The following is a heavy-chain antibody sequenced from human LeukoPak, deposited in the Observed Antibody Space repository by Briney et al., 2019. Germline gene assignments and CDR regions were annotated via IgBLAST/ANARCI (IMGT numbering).Heavy chain of an antibody. CDR1: GGTFSSYA. J-gene: IGHJ3*02. V-gene: IGHV1-69*01. Sequence: GASVKVSCKASGGTFSSYAISWVRQAPGQGLEWMGGIIPIFGTANYAQKFQGRVTITADESTSTAYMELSSLRSEDTAVYYCAGFPDYYDSSGYLPGAFDIWGQGTMVTVSS. D-gene: IGHD3-22*01. CDR2: IIPIFGTA. CDR3: AGFPDYYDSSGYLPGAFDI.